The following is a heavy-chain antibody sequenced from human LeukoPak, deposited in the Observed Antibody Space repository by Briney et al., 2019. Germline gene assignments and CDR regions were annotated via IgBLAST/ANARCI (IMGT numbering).Heavy chain of an antibody. J-gene: IGHJ5*02. V-gene: IGHV3-7*01. D-gene: IGHD4/OR15-4a*01. CDR1: GFTFSSYW. CDR2: IKEDGSDK. Sequence: GGSLRLSCAASGFTFSSYWMSWVRQTPGKGLEWVANIKEDGSDKYYVDSVKGRFTISRDNAKDSPYLQMNSLRAEDTAAYYCARACFTPWCYGTYGSWGQGTVVTVSS. CDR3: ARACFTPWCYGTYGS.